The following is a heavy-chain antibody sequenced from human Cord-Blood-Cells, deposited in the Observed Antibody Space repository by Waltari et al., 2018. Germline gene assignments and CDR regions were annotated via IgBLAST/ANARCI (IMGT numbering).Heavy chain of an antibody. D-gene: IGHD3-9*01. Sequence: QVQLQESGPGLVKPSETLSLTCTVSGGSVSSGRYYWSWIRQPPGKGLEWIGYIYYSGSTNYNPSLKSRVTISVDTSKNQFSLKLSSVTAADTAVYYCARGIVTHDAFDIWGQGTMVTVSS. CDR1: GGSVSSGRYY. J-gene: IGHJ3*02. CDR3: ARGIVTHDAFDI. CDR2: IYYSGST. V-gene: IGHV4-61*01.